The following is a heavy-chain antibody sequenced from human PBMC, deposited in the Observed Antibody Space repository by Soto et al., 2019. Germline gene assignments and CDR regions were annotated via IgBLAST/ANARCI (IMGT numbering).Heavy chain of an antibody. Sequence: PSETLSLTCTVSGGSISSYYWSWIRQPPGKGLEWIGYIYYSGSTNYNPSLKSRVTISVDTSKNQFSLKLSSVTAADTAVYYCAREGGTRNYYYYGMDVWGQGTTFTVSS. V-gene: IGHV4-59*01. J-gene: IGHJ6*02. CDR1: GGSISSYY. CDR3: AREGGTRNYYYYGMDV. CDR2: IYYSGST. D-gene: IGHD3-16*01.